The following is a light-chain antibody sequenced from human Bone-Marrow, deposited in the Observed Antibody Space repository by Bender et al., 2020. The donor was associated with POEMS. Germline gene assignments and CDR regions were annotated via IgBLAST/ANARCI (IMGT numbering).Light chain of an antibody. J-gene: IGLJ3*02. CDR3: CSYAGGHTWV. CDR1: SSDVRSYRL. CDR2: EDS. Sequence: QSALTQPASVSGSPGQSIIISCTGSSSDVRSYRLVSWYQQHPGKAPKLILFEDSERPSGISGRFSGSKSGSTASLTISGLQPEDEADYYCCSYAGGHTWVFGGGTKVTVL. V-gene: IGLV2-23*01.